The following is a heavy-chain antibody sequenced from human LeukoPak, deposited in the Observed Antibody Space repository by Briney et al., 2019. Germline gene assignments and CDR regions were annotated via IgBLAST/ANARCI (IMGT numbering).Heavy chain of an antibody. V-gene: IGHV3-23*01. CDR2: ISGLGGST. CDR1: GLTFSSYA. D-gene: IGHD1-26*01. J-gene: IGHJ4*02. Sequence: GGSLRLSCAASGLTFSSYAMSWVRQAPGKGLEWVSVISGLGGSTYYADSVKGRFAISRDNSKNSLYLQMNSLRDKDTVVYYCARDLYYGFDYWGQGTLVSVSS. CDR3: ARDLYYGFDY.